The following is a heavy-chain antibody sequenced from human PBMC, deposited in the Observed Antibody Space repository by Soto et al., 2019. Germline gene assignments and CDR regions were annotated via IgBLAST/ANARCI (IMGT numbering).Heavy chain of an antibody. CDR2: IYYSGST. CDR1: GGSISSYY. J-gene: IGHJ4*02. Sequence: QVQLHESGPGLVKPSETLSLTCTVSGGSISSYYWSWIRQPPGKGLEWIGYIYYSGSTNYNPSLVSRVTTQVDTSENQFPRQPSSVTAADTAAKFCARQPPRHGGEWGQGTLVTVS. CDR3: ARQPPRHGGE. D-gene: IGHD4-17*01. V-gene: IGHV4-59*08.